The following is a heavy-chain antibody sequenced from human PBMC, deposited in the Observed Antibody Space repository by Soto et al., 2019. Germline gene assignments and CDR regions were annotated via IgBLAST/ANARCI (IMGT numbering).Heavy chain of an antibody. CDR1: GFTFSSYA. Sequence: RGSLRLSCAASGFTFSSYAMSWVRQAPGKGLEWVSVISGSGGSTYYADAVKGRFTISRDNSKNTLYLQMNSLRAEDTAVYYCAKRTVGWYFDLWGRGTLVTVSS. CDR2: ISGSGGST. D-gene: IGHD4-17*01. V-gene: IGHV3-23*01. CDR3: AKRTVGWYFDL. J-gene: IGHJ2*01.